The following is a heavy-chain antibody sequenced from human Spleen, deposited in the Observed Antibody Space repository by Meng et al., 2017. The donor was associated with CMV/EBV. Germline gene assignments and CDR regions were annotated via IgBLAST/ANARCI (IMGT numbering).Heavy chain of an antibody. J-gene: IGHJ5*02. D-gene: IGHD3-22*01. Sequence: TFSNFGMHWVRQAPGKGLEWVAFAPHDATNKYYADSVKGRFIISRVNAENTLYLQMKSLRAEDTAVYYCAKEADHYDSSGYYRGWFDPWGQGTLVTVSS. CDR3: AKEADHYDSSGYYRGWFDP. V-gene: IGHV3-30*02. CDR1: TFSNFG. CDR2: APHDATNK.